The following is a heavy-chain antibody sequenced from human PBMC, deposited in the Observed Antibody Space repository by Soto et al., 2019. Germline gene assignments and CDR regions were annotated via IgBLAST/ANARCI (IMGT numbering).Heavy chain of an antibody. J-gene: IGHJ3*02. CDR2: INHSGSA. CDR1: GGSFSGYY. Sequence: QVQLQQWGAGLLKPSETLSLNCGVSGGSFSGYYWSWIRQPPGKGLEWIGEINHSGSADYNPSLKSRVTISVDTSKTQLSLKLSSVTAADSGVYYCAGETSDYDFLAAPTTFDIWGQGTMVSVSS. V-gene: IGHV4-34*01. D-gene: IGHD3-9*01. CDR3: AGETSDYDFLAAPTTFDI.